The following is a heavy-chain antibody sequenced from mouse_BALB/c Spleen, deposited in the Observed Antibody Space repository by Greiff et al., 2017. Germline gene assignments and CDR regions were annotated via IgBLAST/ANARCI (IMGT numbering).Heavy chain of an antibody. J-gene: IGHJ4*01. D-gene: IGHD1-1*01. Sequence: EVKLMESGAELVKPGASVKLSCTASGFNIKDTYMHWVKQRPEQGLEWIGRIDPANGNTKYDPKFQGKATITADTSSNTAYLQLSSLTSEDTAVYYCARGYYYGSSLYAMDYWGQGTSVTVSS. CDR3: ARGYYYGSSLYAMDY. CDR2: IDPANGNT. V-gene: IGHV14-3*02. CDR1: GFNIKDTY.